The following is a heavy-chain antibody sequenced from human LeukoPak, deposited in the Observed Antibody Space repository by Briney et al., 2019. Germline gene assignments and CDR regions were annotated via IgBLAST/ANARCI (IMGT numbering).Heavy chain of an antibody. CDR1: GFTFSTYA. CDR2: MSYNGSNE. Sequence: PGRSLRLSCAASGFTFSTYAMYWVRQAPGKGLEWVAVMSYNGSNEYYADSVKGRFTISRDNSKNTLYLQMNNLRTEDTALYYCTKGGCSGTRCYVNLWGQGTLVTVSS. CDR3: TKGGCSGTRCYVNL. D-gene: IGHD2-2*01. J-gene: IGHJ4*02. V-gene: IGHV3-30*18.